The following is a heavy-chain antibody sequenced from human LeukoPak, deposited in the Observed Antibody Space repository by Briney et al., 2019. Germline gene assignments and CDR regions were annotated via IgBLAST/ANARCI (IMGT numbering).Heavy chain of an antibody. CDR2: ISGSGST. D-gene: IGHD3-10*01. J-gene: IGHJ4*02. CDR3: ANYGSGSPRDY. CDR1: GFTFSSYA. Sequence: QSGGSLRLSCAASGFTFSSYAMSWVRQAPGKGLEWVSAISGSGSTYYADSVKGRFTISRDNSKNTLYLQMNSLRAEDTAVYYCANYGSGSPRDYWGQGTLVTVSS. V-gene: IGHV3-23*01.